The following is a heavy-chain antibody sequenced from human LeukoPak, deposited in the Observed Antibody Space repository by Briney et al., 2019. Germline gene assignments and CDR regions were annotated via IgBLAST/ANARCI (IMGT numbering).Heavy chain of an antibody. D-gene: IGHD1-26*01. J-gene: IGHJ6*02. V-gene: IGHV3-20*01. CDR3: ARGRLRLGSFSLNYLYGMDV. Sequence: GGSLRLSCTASGFIFDAYAMNWLRQAPGRGLECVAGIHGKGRSTAYVDSVKGRFTISRDNTKNSLSLQMSSLRAGDTALYHCARGRLRLGSFSLNYLYGMDVWGQGTTVTVSS. CDR1: GFIFDAYA. CDR2: IHGKGRST.